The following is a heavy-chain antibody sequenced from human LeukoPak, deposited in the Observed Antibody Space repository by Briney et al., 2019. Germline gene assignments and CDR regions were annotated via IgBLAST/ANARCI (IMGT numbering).Heavy chain of an antibody. Sequence: SETLSLTCTVSGGSLSSYYWSWIRQPPGKGLEWIGYIYYSGSTNYNPSLKSRVTISVDTSKNQFSLKLSSVTAADTAVYYCARVRPLRFLEWIPTEQVFWFDPWGQGTLVTVSS. V-gene: IGHV4-59*01. J-gene: IGHJ5*02. CDR1: GGSLSSYY. D-gene: IGHD3-3*01. CDR2: IYYSGST. CDR3: ARVRPLRFLEWIPTEQVFWFDP.